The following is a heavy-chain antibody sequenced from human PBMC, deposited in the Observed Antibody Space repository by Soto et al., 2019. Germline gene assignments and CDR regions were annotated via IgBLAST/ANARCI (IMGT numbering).Heavy chain of an antibody. D-gene: IGHD6-19*01. CDR1: GFTFSSYG. J-gene: IGHJ4*02. CDR2: IWYDGSNK. V-gene: IGHV3-33*01. CDR3: ARGGGRSVGGTFDY. Sequence: GGSLRLSCAASGFTFSSYGMHWVRQAPGKGLEWVAVIWYDGSNKYYADSVKGRFTISRDNSKNTLYLQMNSLRAEDTAVYYCARGGGRSVGGTFDYWGQGTLVTVSS.